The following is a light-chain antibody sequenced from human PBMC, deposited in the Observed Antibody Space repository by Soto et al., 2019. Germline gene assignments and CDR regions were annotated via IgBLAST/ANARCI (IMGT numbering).Light chain of an antibody. Sequence: EIVLTHSPGTLSLSPGERATLSCRTSETVSSYYLAWYQQKPGQAPRLLIYGASNRATGIPDAFSGSGSGTDFTLTISRLEPEDFAVYYCHQYGRSPWTFGQGTKVEI. V-gene: IGKV3-20*01. CDR3: HQYGRSPWT. J-gene: IGKJ1*01. CDR1: ETVSSYY. CDR2: GAS.